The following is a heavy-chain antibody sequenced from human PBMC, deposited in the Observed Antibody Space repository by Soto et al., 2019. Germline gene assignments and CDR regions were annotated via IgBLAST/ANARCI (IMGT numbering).Heavy chain of an antibody. CDR2: IYYSGST. Sequence: PSETLSLTCTVSGGSISSSSYYWGWIRQPPGKGLEWIGSIYYSGSTYYNPSLKSRVTISVDTSKNQFSLKLSSVTAADTAVYYGARHAWQQLSFVDYWGQGTLVTAPQ. CDR1: GGSISSSSYY. CDR3: ARHAWQQLSFVDY. J-gene: IGHJ4*02. D-gene: IGHD6-13*01. V-gene: IGHV4-39*01.